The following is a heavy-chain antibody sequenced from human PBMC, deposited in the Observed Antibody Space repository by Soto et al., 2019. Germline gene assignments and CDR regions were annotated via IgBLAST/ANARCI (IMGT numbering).Heavy chain of an antibody. CDR2: ISYDGSNK. J-gene: IGHJ4*02. D-gene: IGHD6-13*01. V-gene: IGHV3-30*18. CDR1: GFTFSSYG. CDR3: AKDHGSSSWYGGVD. Sequence: QVQLVASGGGVVQPGRSLRLSCAASGFTFSSYGMHWVRQAPGKGLEWVAVISYDGSNKYYADSVKGRFTISRDNSKNTLYLQMNSLRAEDTAVYYCAKDHGSSSWYGGVDWGQGTLVTVSS.